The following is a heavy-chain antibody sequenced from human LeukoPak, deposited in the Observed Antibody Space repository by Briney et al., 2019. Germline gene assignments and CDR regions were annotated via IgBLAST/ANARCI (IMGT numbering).Heavy chain of an antibody. V-gene: IGHV3-23*01. CDR2: IGGSSGST. CDR3: AKDLLGDSF. Sequence: PGGSLRLSCAASGFTFSIYGLSWVRQAPGKGLEWVSSIGGSSGSTYYADSVKGRFTVSRDNSKNTLYLQMNYLRAEDTAVYYCAKDLLGDSFWGQGTLVTVSS. J-gene: IGHJ4*02. CDR1: GFTFSIYG. D-gene: IGHD3-22*01.